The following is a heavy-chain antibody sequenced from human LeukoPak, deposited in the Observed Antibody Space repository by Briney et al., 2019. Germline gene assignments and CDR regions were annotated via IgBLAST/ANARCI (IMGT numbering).Heavy chain of an antibody. CDR2: INPNSGGT. CDR3: ARDSGGSHDAFDI. Sequence: ASVKVSCKASGYTFTGYYMHWVRQAPGQGLGWMGWINPNSGGTNYAQKFQGWVTMTRDTSISTAYMELSRLRSDDTAVYYCARDSGGSHDAFDIWGQGTMVTVSS. D-gene: IGHD2-15*01. CDR1: GYTFTGYY. V-gene: IGHV1-2*04. J-gene: IGHJ3*02.